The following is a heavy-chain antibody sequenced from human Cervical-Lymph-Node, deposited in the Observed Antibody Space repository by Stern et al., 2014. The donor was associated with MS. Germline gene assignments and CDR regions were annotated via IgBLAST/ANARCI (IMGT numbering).Heavy chain of an antibody. Sequence: QVQLVQSGAEVKKPGSSVKVSCKASGGTFSSYAISWVRQAPGQGLEWMGGIIPIFGTANYAQKFQGRVTITADESTSTAYMELSSLRSEDTAVYYCARVLGQQLTYYYYGMDVWGQGTTVTVSS. V-gene: IGHV1-69*01. CDR1: GGTFSSYA. J-gene: IGHJ6*02. CDR3: ARVLGQQLTYYYYGMDV. D-gene: IGHD6-13*01. CDR2: IIPIFGTA.